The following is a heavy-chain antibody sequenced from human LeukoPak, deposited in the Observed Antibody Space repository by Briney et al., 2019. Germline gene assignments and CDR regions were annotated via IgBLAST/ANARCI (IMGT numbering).Heavy chain of an antibody. CDR1: GYSISSGYY. Sequence: NSSETLSLTCTVSGYSISSGYYWGWIRQPPGKGLEWIGNIYHSGNTYYNPSLKSRVTISVDTSKNQFSLKLSSVTAADTAVYYCARDLGGGSYLSMRYYYYMDVWGKGTTVTISS. D-gene: IGHD1-26*01. V-gene: IGHV4-38-2*02. CDR3: ARDLGGGSYLSMRYYYYMDV. CDR2: IYHSGNT. J-gene: IGHJ6*03.